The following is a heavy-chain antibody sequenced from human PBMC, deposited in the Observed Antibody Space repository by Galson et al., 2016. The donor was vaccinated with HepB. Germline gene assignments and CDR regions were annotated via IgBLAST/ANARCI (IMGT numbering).Heavy chain of an antibody. Sequence: SLRLSCAASGFTFSLYGMHWVRQAPGKGLEWVAIIWYDGSKKYYGDSVKGRFTISRDNSKNTLHLQMNSLRAEDTDVYYCARGAPRDYFDYWGQGTLVTVSS. CDR2: IWYDGSKK. CDR1: GFTFSLYG. CDR3: ARGAPRDYFDY. J-gene: IGHJ4*02. V-gene: IGHV3-33*01. D-gene: IGHD6-6*01.